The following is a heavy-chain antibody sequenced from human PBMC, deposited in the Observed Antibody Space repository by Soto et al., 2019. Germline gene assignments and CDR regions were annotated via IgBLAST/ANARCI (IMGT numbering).Heavy chain of an antibody. J-gene: IGHJ4*02. CDR1: TFGRNT. CDR2: ISPFVGIT. Sequence: LVQSGAEVKKPGSSVRVSCKATFGRNTVCWVRQAPGQGLEWVGGISPFVGITHYAQKFQGRVTITADESTSTAYMELGSLTSYDTAVYYCAKTHFYETGGVFDYFDYWGQGTLVTVSS. D-gene: IGHD3-22*01. V-gene: IGHV1-69*01. CDR3: AKTHFYETGGVFDYFDY.